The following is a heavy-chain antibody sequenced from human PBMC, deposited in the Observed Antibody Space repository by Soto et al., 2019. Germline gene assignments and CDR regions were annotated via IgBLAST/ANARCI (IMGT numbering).Heavy chain of an antibody. CDR1: GYIFSNYW. J-gene: IGHJ4*02. Sequence: GESLKISCKTSGYIFSNYWITWVRQMPGKGLEWMGRVDPADSYTKYSPSFQGHVTISVDKSVGTAYLQWRSLNASDTAIYYCARRGSDWSSDYWGQGTLVTVSS. CDR2: VDPADSYT. V-gene: IGHV5-10-1*01. CDR3: ARRGSDWSSDY. D-gene: IGHD6-19*01.